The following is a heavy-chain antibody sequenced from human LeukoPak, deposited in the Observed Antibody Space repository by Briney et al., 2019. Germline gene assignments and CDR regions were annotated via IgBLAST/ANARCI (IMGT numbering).Heavy chain of an antibody. J-gene: IGHJ5*02. D-gene: IGHD3-10*01. CDR2: IYTSGSI. CDR3: ARDSGTTGEVKFDP. CDR1: VGSFSGYY. V-gene: IGHV4-4*07. Sequence: SETLSLTCAVYVGSFSGYYWTWIRQPPGKGLEWIGRIYTSGSITYNPSLKSRVSMSVDTSKNQFSLKLSSVTAADTAVYYCARDSGTTGEVKFDPWGQGTLVTVSS.